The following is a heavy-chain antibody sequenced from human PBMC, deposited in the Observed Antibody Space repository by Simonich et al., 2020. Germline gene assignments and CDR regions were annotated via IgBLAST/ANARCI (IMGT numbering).Heavy chain of an antibody. D-gene: IGHD4-4*01. Sequence: EVQLVESGGGLVQPGGSLRLSCAASGFTFSRYWLHWVRQAPGNGLVGVALINSDGRSTSYADSVKGRFTISRDNAKNTLYLQMNSLRAEDTAVYYCARDYSNYDAFDIWGQGTMVTVSS. V-gene: IGHV3-74*01. J-gene: IGHJ3*02. CDR2: INSDGRST. CDR3: ARDYSNYDAFDI. CDR1: GFTFSRYW.